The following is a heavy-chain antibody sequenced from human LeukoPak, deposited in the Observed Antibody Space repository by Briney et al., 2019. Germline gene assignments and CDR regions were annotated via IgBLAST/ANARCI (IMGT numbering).Heavy chain of an antibody. CDR1: GYTFTSYD. V-gene: IGHV1-46*01. D-gene: IGHD3-10*01. CDR3: ARSEEDSGSYSPAY. J-gene: IGHJ4*02. Sequence: GASVKVSCKASGYTFTSYDINWVRQAPGQGLEWMGIINPSGGSTSYAQKFQGRVTMTRDTSTSTVYMELSSLRSGDTAVYYCARSEEDSGSYSPAYWGQGTLVTVSS. CDR2: INPSGGST.